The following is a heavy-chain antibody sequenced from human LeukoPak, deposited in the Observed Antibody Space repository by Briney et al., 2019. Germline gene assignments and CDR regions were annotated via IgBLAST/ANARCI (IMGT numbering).Heavy chain of an antibody. CDR2: IYYSGST. J-gene: IGHJ6*03. CDR3: ATNTYGAAYMDV. D-gene: IGHD4/OR15-4a*01. CDR1: GGSISSYY. V-gene: IGHV4-59*01. Sequence: SETLSLTCTVSGGSISSYYWSWIRQPPGKGLEWIGYIYYSGSTNYNPSLKSRVTISVDTSKNQFSLKLSSVTAADTAVYYCATNTYGAAYMDVWGKGTTVTISS.